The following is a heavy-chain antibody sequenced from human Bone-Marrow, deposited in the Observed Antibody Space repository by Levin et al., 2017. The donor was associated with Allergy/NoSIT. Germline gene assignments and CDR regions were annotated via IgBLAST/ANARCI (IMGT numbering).Heavy chain of an antibody. Sequence: SLKISCAASGFTFRTCDMHWVRQAPGKGLEWVAVVSFDGKITYYRDSVKGRFTISRDNSKNTMYLQMNSLRTEDTAVYYCARDIRGGHYYFDYWGLGTLVAVSS. V-gene: IGHV3-30*03. D-gene: IGHD4-23*01. J-gene: IGHJ4*02. CDR1: GFTFRTCD. CDR3: ARDIRGGHYYFDY. CDR2: VSFDGKIT.